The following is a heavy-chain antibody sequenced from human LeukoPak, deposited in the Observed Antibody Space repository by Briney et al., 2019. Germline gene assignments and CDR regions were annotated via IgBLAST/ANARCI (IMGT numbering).Heavy chain of an antibody. CDR2: IYSSGNT. V-gene: IGHV4-39*01. D-gene: IGHD3-10*01. CDR3: ARHPPPGEHSWFDP. Sequence: SETLSLTCTVSGGSIIISTYYWGWIRQPPGKGLEWIGSIYSSGNTYYNPSLKSRVTISVDTSKNQFSLKLFSVTAADTAVYYCARHPPPGEHSWFDPWGQGTLVTVSS. CDR1: GGSIIISTYY. J-gene: IGHJ5*02.